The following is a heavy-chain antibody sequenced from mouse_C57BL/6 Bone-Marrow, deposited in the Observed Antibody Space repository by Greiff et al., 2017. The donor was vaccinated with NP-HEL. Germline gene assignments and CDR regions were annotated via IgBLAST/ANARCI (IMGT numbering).Heavy chain of an antibody. V-gene: IGHV1-81*01. Sequence: VQLQQSGAELARPGASVKLSCKASGYTFTSYGISWVKQRTGQSLEWIGEIYPRSGNTYYNEKFKGKATLTADKSSSTAYMELRSLTSEDSAVYFCARWDYSNYEWYFDVWGTGTTVTVSS. D-gene: IGHD2-5*01. CDR1: GYTFTSYG. J-gene: IGHJ1*03. CDR2: IYPRSGNT. CDR3: ARWDYSNYEWYFDV.